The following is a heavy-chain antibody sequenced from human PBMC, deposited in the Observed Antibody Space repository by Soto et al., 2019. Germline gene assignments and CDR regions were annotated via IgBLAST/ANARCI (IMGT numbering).Heavy chain of an antibody. CDR1: GGSFSGYY. V-gene: IGHV4-34*01. J-gene: IGHJ4*02. Sequence: SETLSLTCAVYGGSFSGYYWSWIRQPPGKGLEWIGEINHSGSTNYNPSLKSRVTISVDTSKNQFSLKLSSVTAADTAVYYCARGSMVRGAPTGYWGQGTLVTVSS. CDR2: INHSGST. D-gene: IGHD3-10*01. CDR3: ARGSMVRGAPTGY.